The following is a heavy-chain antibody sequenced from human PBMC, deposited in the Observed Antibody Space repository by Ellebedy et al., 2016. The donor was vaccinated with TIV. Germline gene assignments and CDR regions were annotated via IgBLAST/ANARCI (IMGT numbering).Heavy chain of an antibody. CDR3: AKENYGMDV. Sequence: MPSETLSLTCAVSGDSISSSNWWSWVRQPPGQGLEWFGEIWHSGSTNYNPSLMSRVSMSVDKSKNQFSLNLNSVSAADTDVYYCAKENYGMDVWGQGTTVIVSS. V-gene: IGHV4-4*02. CDR1: GDSISSSNW. J-gene: IGHJ6*02. CDR2: IWHSGST.